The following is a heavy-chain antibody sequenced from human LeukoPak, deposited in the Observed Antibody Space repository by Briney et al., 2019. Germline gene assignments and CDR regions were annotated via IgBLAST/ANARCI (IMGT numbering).Heavy chain of an antibody. CDR3: AKGGPVVVAATLFY. D-gene: IGHD2-15*01. CDR1: GFTFSSYG. Sequence: RRSLRLSCAASGFTFSSYGMHWVRQAPGKGLEWVAVISYDGSNKYYADSVKGRFTISRDNSKNTLYLQMNSLRAEDTAVYYCAKGGPVVVAATLFYWGQGTLVTVSS. V-gene: IGHV3-30*18. CDR2: ISYDGSNK. J-gene: IGHJ4*02.